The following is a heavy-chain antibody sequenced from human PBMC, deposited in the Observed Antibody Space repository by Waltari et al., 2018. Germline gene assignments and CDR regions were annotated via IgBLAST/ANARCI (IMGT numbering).Heavy chain of an antibody. CDR3: AKNGEGYGGSYYYYYYYGMDV. CDR1: EFTFSSYA. CDR2: ISGSGGST. D-gene: IGHD1-26*01. Sequence: EVQLVESGGGLVQPGGSLRLSCAASEFTFSSYAMSWVRQAPGKGLEWVSVISGSGGSTYYADSVKGRFTISRDNSKNTLYLQMNSLRAEDTAVYYCAKNGEGYGGSYYYYYYYGMDVWGQGTTVTVSS. J-gene: IGHJ6*02. V-gene: IGHV3-23*04.